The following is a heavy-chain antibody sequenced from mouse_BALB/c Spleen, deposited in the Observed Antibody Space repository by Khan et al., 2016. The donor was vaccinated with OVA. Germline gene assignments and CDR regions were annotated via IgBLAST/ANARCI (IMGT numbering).Heavy chain of an antibody. J-gene: IGHJ3*01. V-gene: IGHV1-69*02. CDR2: IDPSDSHT. Sequence: VQLQQPGTELVKPGASVKLSCKASGYTFTSYWMHWVKRRPGQGLEWIGEIDPSDSHTNYNQEFNGKATLTVDKSSNTAYMQLSSLTSEESAVYYCARSYFYGSSTWFGYWGQGTLVTVSA. CDR3: ARSYFYGSSTWFGY. CDR1: GYTFTSYW. D-gene: IGHD1-1*01.